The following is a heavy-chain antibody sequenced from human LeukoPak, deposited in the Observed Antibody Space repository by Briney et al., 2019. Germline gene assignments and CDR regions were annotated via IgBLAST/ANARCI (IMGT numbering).Heavy chain of an antibody. CDR3: ARVSSQYYDFWSGPRPYYFDY. Sequence: VASVKVSCKASGYTFTGYYMHWVRQAPGQGLEWMGWINPNSGGTNYAQKFQGRVTMTRDTSISTAYMELSRLRSDDTAVYYCARVSSQYYDFWSGPRPYYFDYWGQGTLVTVSS. J-gene: IGHJ4*02. CDR2: INPNSGGT. D-gene: IGHD3-3*01. CDR1: GYTFTGYY. V-gene: IGHV1-2*02.